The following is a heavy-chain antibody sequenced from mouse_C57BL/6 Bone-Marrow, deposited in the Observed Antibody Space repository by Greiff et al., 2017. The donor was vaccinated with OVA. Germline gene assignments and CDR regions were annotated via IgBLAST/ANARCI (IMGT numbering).Heavy chain of an antibody. D-gene: IGHD2-1*01. CDR3: AREGRGNRFAY. V-gene: IGHV1-61*01. J-gene: IGHJ3*01. Sequence: QVQLQQPGAELVRPGSSVKLSCKASGYTFTSYWMDWVKQRPGQGLEWIGNIYPSDSETHYNQKFKDKATLTVDKSSSTADMQLSSLTSEDSAVYYGAREGRGNRFAYWGQGTLVTVSA. CDR2: IYPSDSET. CDR1: GYTFTSYW.